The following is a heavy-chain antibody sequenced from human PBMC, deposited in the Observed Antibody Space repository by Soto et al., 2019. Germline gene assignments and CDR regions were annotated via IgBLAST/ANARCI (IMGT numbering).Heavy chain of an antibody. CDR3: ARGGITIFGVVPLDGMDV. CDR2: IIPIFGTA. D-gene: IGHD3-3*01. CDR1: GGTFSRYV. V-gene: IGHV1-69*05. J-gene: IGHJ6*02. Sequence: ASVKVSCKASGGTFSRYVISWVRQAPGQGLEWMGGIIPIFGTANYAQKLQGRVTMTTDTSTSTAYMELRSLRSDDTAVYYCARGGITIFGVVPLDGMDVWGQGTTVTVSS.